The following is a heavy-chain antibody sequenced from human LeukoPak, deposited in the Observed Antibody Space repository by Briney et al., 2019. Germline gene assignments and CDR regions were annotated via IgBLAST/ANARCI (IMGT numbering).Heavy chain of an antibody. CDR3: ARDPYGSGSYSRFDP. Sequence: PGGSLRLSCAASGCTFSSYWMSWVRQAPGKGLELVANIKQDGSEKYYVDSVKGRFTISRDNAKNSLYLQMNSLRAEDTAVYYCARDPYGSGSYSRFDPWGQGTLVTVSS. J-gene: IGHJ5*02. CDR1: GCTFSSYW. V-gene: IGHV3-7*01. CDR2: IKQDGSEK. D-gene: IGHD3-10*01.